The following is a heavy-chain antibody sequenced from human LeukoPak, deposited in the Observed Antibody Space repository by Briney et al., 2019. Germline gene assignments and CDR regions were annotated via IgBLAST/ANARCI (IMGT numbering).Heavy chain of an antibody. CDR3: ARLDSSGWYGIDY. J-gene: IGHJ4*02. CDR2: IRYDGSNK. D-gene: IGHD6-19*01. CDR1: GFTFSSYG. Sequence: GGSLRLSCAASGFTFSSYGMHWVRQAPGKWLEWVAFIRYDGSNKYYADSVKGRFTLSTDNSKNTLYMQINSVRAADTAVYYCARLDSSGWYGIDYWGQGTLVTVSS. V-gene: IGHV3-30*02.